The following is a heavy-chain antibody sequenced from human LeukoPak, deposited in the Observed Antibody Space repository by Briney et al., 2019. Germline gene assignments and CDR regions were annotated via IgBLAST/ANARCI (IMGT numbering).Heavy chain of an antibody. D-gene: IGHD6-19*01. J-gene: IGHJ4*02. CDR3: ARDTMAYSSGWYPLDY. V-gene: IGHV4-39*07. CDR2: IYYSGST. Sequence: SETLSLTCTVSGGSITSKYYWGWIRQPPGKGLEWIGSIYYSGSTYYNPSLKSRVAISVDTSKNQFSLKLSSVTAADTAVYFCARDTMAYSSGWYPLDYWGQGTLVTVSS. CDR1: GGSITSKYY.